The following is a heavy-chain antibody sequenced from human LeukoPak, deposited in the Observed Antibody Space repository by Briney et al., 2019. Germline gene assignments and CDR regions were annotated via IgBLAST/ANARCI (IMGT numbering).Heavy chain of an antibody. V-gene: IGHV3-64*01. D-gene: IGHD1-1*01. Sequence: GGSLRLSCAASGFTFRNSAMHWVRQAPGKGLEYVSGISSNGGSTYYANDVKGRFTISRDNSKNTVYLQMGSLRAEDMAVYYCARWYNSLDVWGQGTTVTVSS. CDR3: ARWYNSLDV. CDR1: GFTFRNSA. J-gene: IGHJ6*02. CDR2: ISSNGGST.